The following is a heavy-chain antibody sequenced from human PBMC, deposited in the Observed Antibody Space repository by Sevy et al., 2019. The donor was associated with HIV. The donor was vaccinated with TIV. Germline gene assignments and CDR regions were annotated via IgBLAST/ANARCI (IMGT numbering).Heavy chain of an antibody. CDR3: AKVPAGGTSLYYYYYMDV. J-gene: IGHJ6*03. Sequence: GGSLRLSCAASGFTFSSYGMHWVRQAPGKGLEWVAFIRYDGSNKYYADSVKGGFTISRDNSKNTLYLQMNSLRAEDTAVYYCAKVPAGGTSLYYYYYMDVWGKGTTVTVSS. V-gene: IGHV3-30*02. CDR1: GFTFSSYG. CDR2: IRYDGSNK. D-gene: IGHD1-7*01.